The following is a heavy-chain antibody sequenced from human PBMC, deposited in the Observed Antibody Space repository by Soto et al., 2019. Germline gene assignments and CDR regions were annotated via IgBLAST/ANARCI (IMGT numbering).Heavy chain of an antibody. CDR3: AKDTYYYDRSGYYTYDY. J-gene: IGHJ4*02. CDR1: GFTFSSYG. CDR2: ISYDGSNK. Sequence: GSLRLSCAASGFTFSSYGVHWVRQAPGKGLEWVAVISYDGSNKHYADSVKGRFTISRGNSKNTLDLQMNSLRAEDTAVYYCAKDTYYYDRSGYYTYDYWGQGTQVTVSS. D-gene: IGHD3-22*01. V-gene: IGHV3-30*18.